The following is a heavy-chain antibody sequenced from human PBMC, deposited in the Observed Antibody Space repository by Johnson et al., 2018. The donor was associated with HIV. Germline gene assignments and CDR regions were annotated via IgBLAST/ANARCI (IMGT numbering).Heavy chain of an antibody. J-gene: IGHJ3*02. Sequence: QVQLVESGGGLVKPGGSLRLSCAASGFTFSDYYMSWIRQAPGKGLEWVSYISSSGSTTYYADSVKGRFTVSRDNAKNSLFLQMNSLRAEDTAVYYCARDLSPVLVNSSRAFDIWGQGTMVTVSS. CDR2: ISSSGSTT. V-gene: IGHV3-11*04. CDR3: ARDLSPVLVNSSRAFDI. CDR1: GFTFSDYY. D-gene: IGHD6-13*01.